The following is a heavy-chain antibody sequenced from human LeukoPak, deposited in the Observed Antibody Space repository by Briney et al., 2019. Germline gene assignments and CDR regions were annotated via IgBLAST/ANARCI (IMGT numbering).Heavy chain of an antibody. Sequence: SETLSLTCTVSGGSISSYYWSWIRQPPGKGLEWIGYIYYSGSTNYNPSLKSRVTISVDTSKNQFSLKLGSVTAADTAVYYCARAITIFGVVIGPRFDPWGQGTLVTVSS. CDR3: ARAITIFGVVIGPRFDP. D-gene: IGHD3-3*01. V-gene: IGHV4-59*08. CDR2: IYYSGST. CDR1: GGSISSYY. J-gene: IGHJ5*02.